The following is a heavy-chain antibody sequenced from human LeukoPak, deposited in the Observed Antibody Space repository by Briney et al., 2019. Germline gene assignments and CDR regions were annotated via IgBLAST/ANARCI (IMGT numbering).Heavy chain of an antibody. J-gene: IGHJ4*02. CDR2: INPNSGGT. D-gene: IGHD6-19*01. CDR3: ARVRIAVAGTGSPPDY. V-gene: IGHV1-2*02. Sequence: GASVKVSCKASGYTFTGYYMHWVRQAPGQGLEWMGWINPNSGGTNYAQKFQDRVTMTRDTSISTAYMELSRLRSDDTAVYYCARVRIAVAGTGSPPDYWGQGTLVTVSS. CDR1: GYTFTGYY.